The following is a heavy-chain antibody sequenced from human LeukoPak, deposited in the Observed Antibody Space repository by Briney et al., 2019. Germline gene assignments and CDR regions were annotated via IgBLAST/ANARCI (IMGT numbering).Heavy chain of an antibody. Sequence: SETLSLTCAVYGGSFSGYYWSWIRQPPGKGLEWIGEINHSGSTNYNPSLKSRVTISVDTSKNQFSLKLSSVTAADTAVYYCARGPGVPAAIVMKAFDIWGQGTMVTVSS. V-gene: IGHV4-34*01. CDR1: GGSFSGYY. J-gene: IGHJ3*02. D-gene: IGHD2-2*02. CDR2: INHSGST. CDR3: ARGPGVPAAIVMKAFDI.